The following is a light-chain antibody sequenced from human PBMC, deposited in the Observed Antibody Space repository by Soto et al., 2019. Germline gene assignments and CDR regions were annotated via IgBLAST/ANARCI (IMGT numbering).Light chain of an antibody. V-gene: IGLV2-14*01. Sequence: SALTQPASVSGSPGQSITIYCPGTSSDVGGYNYVSWYQQHPGKAPKLMIYEVSNRPSGVSNRFSGYKSGNTASLTISWLQAEDEADDYCSSYTSSSTLYVFGTGTKVTVL. CDR2: EVS. J-gene: IGLJ1*01. CDR1: SSDVGGYNY. CDR3: SSYTSSSTLYV.